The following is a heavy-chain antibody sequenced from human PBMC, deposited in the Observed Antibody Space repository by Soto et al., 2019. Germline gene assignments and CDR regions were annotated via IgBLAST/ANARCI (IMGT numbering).Heavy chain of an antibody. CDR1: GGSISSYY. J-gene: IGHJ5*02. V-gene: IGHV4-59*01. D-gene: IGHD3-22*01. CDR3: AREGDYYDSSGNWFDP. Sequence: PSETLSLTCTVSGGSISSYYWSWIRQPPGKGLEWIGYIYYSGSTNYNPSLKSRVTISVDTSKNQFSLKLSSVTAADTAVYYCAREGDYYDSSGNWFDPWGQGTLVTVSS. CDR2: IYYSGST.